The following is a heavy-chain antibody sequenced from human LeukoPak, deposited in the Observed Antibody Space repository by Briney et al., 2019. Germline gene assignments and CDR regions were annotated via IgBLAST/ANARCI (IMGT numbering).Heavy chain of an antibody. Sequence: KPSETLSLTCTVSGGSISSYYWSWIRQPAGKGLEWIGRIYTSGSTNYNPSLKSRVTMSVDTSKNQFSLKLSSVTAADTAVYYCAGDCKETPYSSSRVAYYYYYMDVWGKGTTVTVSS. D-gene: IGHD6-6*01. CDR2: IYTSGST. V-gene: IGHV4-4*07. J-gene: IGHJ6*03. CDR1: GGSISSYY. CDR3: AGDCKETPYSSSRVAYYYYYMDV.